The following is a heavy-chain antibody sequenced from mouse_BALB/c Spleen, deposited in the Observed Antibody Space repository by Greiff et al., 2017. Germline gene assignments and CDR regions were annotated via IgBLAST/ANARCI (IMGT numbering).Heavy chain of an antibody. Sequence: EVKLQESGPGLVTPSQSLSLTCSVTGFSITSGYYWNWLRQFPGNKLEWMGYISYDGSNYYTPPLKNRIIITRDSTKNQFFLKLNSVTNEDTVTYYCASSVDYWGQGTTLTVSS. J-gene: IGHJ2*01. V-gene: IGHV3-6*02. CDR1: GFSITSGYY. CDR3: ASSVDY. CDR2: ISYDGSN.